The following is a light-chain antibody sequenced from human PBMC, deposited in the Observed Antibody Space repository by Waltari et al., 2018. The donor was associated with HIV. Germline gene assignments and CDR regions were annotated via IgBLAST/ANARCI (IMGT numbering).Light chain of an antibody. J-gene: IGLJ2*01. CDR2: GNS. CDR3: QSYDSSLSSSV. Sequence: QSDLTQPPSVSGAPGQRVTISSSGVSAGYVVHWYQQLPGTAPKLLIYGNSNRPSGVPDRFSGAKSGPLASLAITGLQAEDEADYYCQSYDSSLSSSVFGGGTRLTVL. CDR1: SAGYV. V-gene: IGLV1-40*01.